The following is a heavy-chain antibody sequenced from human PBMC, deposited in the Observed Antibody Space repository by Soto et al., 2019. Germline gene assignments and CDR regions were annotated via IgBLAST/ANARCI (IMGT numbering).Heavy chain of an antibody. CDR3: ARTGYGNWLDP. D-gene: IGHD3-10*01. J-gene: IGHJ5*02. Sequence: GESLKISPKGSGNSFTSYWIDCARQMPGKGLEWMGSIDPRDSQSNYSASFQCHVTISADKSSSTAYLQWNSLKASDTAMYYCARTGYGNWLDPWGQGTLVNVSS. CDR2: IDPRDSQS. CDR1: GNSFTSYW. V-gene: IGHV5-10-1*01.